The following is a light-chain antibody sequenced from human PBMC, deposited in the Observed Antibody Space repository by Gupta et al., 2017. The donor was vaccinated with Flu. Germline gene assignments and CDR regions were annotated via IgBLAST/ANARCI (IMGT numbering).Light chain of an antibody. J-gene: IGKJ2*01. V-gene: IGKV1-39*01. CDR3: QESANTPYS. CDR2: HAS. CDR1: RRRNSHN. Sequence: DIHMTQSPSSLSAAVGDRATITCRAGRRRNSHNLNWYQIKPGNAPKALIYHASTLASGVPSRFSGSGSGTDFTLTVSGLQPEDFATYFVQESANTPYSCGQGTRVEIK.